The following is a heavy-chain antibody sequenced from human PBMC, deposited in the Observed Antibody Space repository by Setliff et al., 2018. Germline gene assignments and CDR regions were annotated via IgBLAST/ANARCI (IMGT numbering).Heavy chain of an antibody. J-gene: IGHJ6*03. Sequence: SETLSLTCNVSGGSISGYYWSWIRQPPGKGLEWIGNIYSSGSIKYNPSLRSRVTISVDTVKSQFSLRLSSLTAADTAVYYCARAPDSGTYYNLYPYYNDVWGKGTTVTVSS. CDR1: GGSISGYY. D-gene: IGHD1-26*01. V-gene: IGHV4-59*08. CDR2: IYSSGSI. CDR3: ARAPDSGTYYNLYPYYNDV.